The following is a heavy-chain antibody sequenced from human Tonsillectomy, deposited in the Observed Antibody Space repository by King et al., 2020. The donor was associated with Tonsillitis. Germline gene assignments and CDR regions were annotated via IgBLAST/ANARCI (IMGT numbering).Heavy chain of an antibody. V-gene: IGHV1-2*02. Sequence: EQLVESGAEVKKPGASVKVSCKASGYTFTGYYMHWVRQAPGQGLEWMGWINPNSGGTNYVQKFQGRVTMTRDTSISTVYMELSRLRSDDTAVYYCARDQPPPYYYDSSGYDLVYYYGMDVWGQGTTVTVSS. CDR2: INPNSGGT. J-gene: IGHJ6*02. CDR1: GYTFTGYY. D-gene: IGHD3-22*01. CDR3: ARDQPPPYYYDSSGYDLVYYYGMDV.